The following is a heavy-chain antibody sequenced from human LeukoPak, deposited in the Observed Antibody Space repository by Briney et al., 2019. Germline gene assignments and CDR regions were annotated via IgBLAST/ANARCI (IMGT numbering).Heavy chain of an antibody. CDR1: GFTFSSYW. D-gene: IGHD3-22*01. J-gene: IGHJ4*02. V-gene: IGHV3-7*03. CDR3: ARGGGGYYDSSGYYPDYFDY. CDR2: IKQDGSEK. Sequence: PGGSLRLSCAASGFTFSSYWMSWVRQAPEKGLEWVANIKQDGSEKYYVDSVKGRFTISRDDAKNSLYLQMDSLRAEDTAVYYCARGGGGYYDSSGYYPDYFDYWGQGTLVTVSS.